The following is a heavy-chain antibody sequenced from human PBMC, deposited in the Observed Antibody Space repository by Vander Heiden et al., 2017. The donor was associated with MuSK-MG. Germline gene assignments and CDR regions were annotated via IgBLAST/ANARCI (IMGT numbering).Heavy chain of an antibody. CDR3: ARVSRAYSSSVVDFDD. V-gene: IGHV1-8*01. Sequence: QVQLVQSGAEVKKPGASVQVSCKASGSTYTSYDIEWVRQATGQGLEWMGWMNPNSGNTGDAQKVQGRVTMTRNTSISTAYMELSSLRSEDTAVYYCARVSRAYSSSVVDFDDWGQGTLVTVSS. CDR2: MNPNSGNT. D-gene: IGHD6-13*01. J-gene: IGHJ4*02. CDR1: GSTYTSYD.